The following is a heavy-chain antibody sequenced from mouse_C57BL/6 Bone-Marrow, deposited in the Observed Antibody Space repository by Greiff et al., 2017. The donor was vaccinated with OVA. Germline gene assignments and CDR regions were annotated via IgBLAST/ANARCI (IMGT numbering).Heavy chain of an antibody. CDR1: DSEVFPIAY. CDR2: ILPSIGRT. D-gene: IGHD1-1*01. CDR3: ARGDYYGLYGYCDV. V-gene: IGHV15-2*01. Sequence: QVQLQQSGSELRSPGSSVKLSCKDFDSEVFPIAYMSWVRQTPGHGFEWIGGILPSIGRTIYGEKFEDKSTLDADTLSNTAYLELTSLTSEDSAIYYCARGDYYGLYGYCDVWGTGTTVTVSS. J-gene: IGHJ1*03.